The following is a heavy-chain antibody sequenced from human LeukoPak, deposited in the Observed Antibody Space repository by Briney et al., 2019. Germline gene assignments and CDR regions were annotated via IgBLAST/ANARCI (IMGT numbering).Heavy chain of an antibody. CDR1: GYTLTELS. J-gene: IGHJ5*02. V-gene: IGHV1-24*01. CDR2: FDPEDGET. CDR3: ATRSFYGDYQNWFDP. Sequence: ASVKVSCKVSGYTLTELSMHWVRQAPGKGLEWMGGFDPEDGETIYAQKFQGRVTMTEDTSTDTAYMELSSLRSEDTAVYYCATRSFYGDYQNWFDPWSQGTLVTVSS. D-gene: IGHD4-17*01.